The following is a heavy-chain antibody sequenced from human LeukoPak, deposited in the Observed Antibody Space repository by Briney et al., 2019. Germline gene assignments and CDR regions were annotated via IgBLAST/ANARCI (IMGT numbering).Heavy chain of an antibody. CDR3: AKGEKWELVFDY. D-gene: IGHD1-26*01. CDR2: ISGSGGST. V-gene: IGHV3-23*01. J-gene: IGHJ4*02. Sequence: GGSLRLSCAASGFTFSSYAMSWVRQAPGKGLEWVSAISGSGGSTYYSDSVKGRFTISRDNSKNTLYLQMNSLRAEDTAVYYCAKGEKWELVFDYWGQGTLVTVSS. CDR1: GFTFSSYA.